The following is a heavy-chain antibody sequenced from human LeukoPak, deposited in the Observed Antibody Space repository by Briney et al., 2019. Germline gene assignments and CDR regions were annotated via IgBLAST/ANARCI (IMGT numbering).Heavy chain of an antibody. V-gene: IGHV3-23*01. D-gene: IGHD3-22*01. Sequence: GGSLRLSCAASGFTFSSYAMSWVRQAPGKGLECVSAITGSGGTTYYADSVKGRFTISRDNSKNTLYLQLNSLRAGDTAVYYCAKAYGSNGYYQLPIDFWGQGTLVTVSS. CDR3: AKAYGSNGYYQLPIDF. CDR1: GFTFSSYA. CDR2: ITGSGGTT. J-gene: IGHJ4*02.